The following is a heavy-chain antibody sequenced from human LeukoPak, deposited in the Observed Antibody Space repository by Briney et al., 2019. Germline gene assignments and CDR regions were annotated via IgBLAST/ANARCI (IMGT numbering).Heavy chain of an antibody. J-gene: IGHJ4*02. D-gene: IGHD4-17*01. CDR3: ARGAYGDK. CDR1: GYTLTSYG. CDR2: ISTQSGNT. V-gene: IGHV1-18*01. Sequence: ASVTVSCKASGYTLTSYGINWLRQAPGQGLEWMGWISTQSGNTNYAQKVQGRLTLTTDRSTNTAYMELRSLRSDDTAVYYCARGAYGDKWGQGTMVTVSS.